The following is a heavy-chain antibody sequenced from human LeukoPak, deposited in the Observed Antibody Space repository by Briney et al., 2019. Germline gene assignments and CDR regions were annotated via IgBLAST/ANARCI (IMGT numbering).Heavy chain of an antibody. Sequence: ASVTVSCKASGYTFTDYYMHWVRQAPGQGLEWMGWINPNSGGTNYAQKFQGRVTMTRATSISTAYMELSRLRSDDTAVYYCARSMITFGGVIVVYFDYWGQGTLVTVSS. D-gene: IGHD3-16*02. CDR2: INPNSGGT. J-gene: IGHJ4*02. CDR1: GYTFTDYY. CDR3: ARSMITFGGVIVVYFDY. V-gene: IGHV1-2*02.